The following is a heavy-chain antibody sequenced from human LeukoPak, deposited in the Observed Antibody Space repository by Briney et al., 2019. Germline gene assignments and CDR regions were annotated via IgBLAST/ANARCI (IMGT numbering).Heavy chain of an antibody. CDR3: ARNRDVHNGMDV. CDR1: GGSISSGGYY. Sequence: SQTLSLTCTVSGGSISSGGYYWSWIRQHPGKGLEWIGYIYYSGSTYYNPSLKSRVTISVDTSKNQFSLKLSSVTAADTAVYYCARNRDVHNGMDVWGQGITVIVSS. J-gene: IGHJ6*02. CDR2: IYYSGST. V-gene: IGHV4-31*03.